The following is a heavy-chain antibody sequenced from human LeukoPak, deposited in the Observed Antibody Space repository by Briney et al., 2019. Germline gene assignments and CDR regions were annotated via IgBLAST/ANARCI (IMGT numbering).Heavy chain of an antibody. CDR1: GGSFTSGGYS. CDR2: IYYTGST. J-gene: IGHJ3*02. CDR3: ARGHFSSGYYYVDAFDI. Sequence: PSETLSLTCAVSGGSFTSGGYSWSWIRQPPGKGLVWIGYIYYTGSTYYNLSLKSRVTISVDTSKNPSSLKLSSVTAADTAVYYCARGHFSSGYYYVDAFDIWGQGTMVTVSS. D-gene: IGHD3-22*01. V-gene: IGHV4-30-4*07.